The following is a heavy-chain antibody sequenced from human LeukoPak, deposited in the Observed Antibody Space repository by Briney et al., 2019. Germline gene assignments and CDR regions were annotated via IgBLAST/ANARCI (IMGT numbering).Heavy chain of an antibody. J-gene: IGHJ3*01. D-gene: IGHD7-27*01. CDR2: INSGSSYM. CDR1: GFTFSSYS. V-gene: IGHV3-48*02. CDR3: AREDDDWGPNTFDV. Sequence: PGGSLRLSCAASGFTFSSYSMNWVRQAPGKGLEWVSYINSGSSYMYYPDSVKGRFTISRDNAKNSLYLQMDSLRDEDTAVYYCAREDDDWGPNTFDVWGQGTVVTASS.